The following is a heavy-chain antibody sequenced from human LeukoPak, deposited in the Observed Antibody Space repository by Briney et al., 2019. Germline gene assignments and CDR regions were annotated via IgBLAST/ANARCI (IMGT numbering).Heavy chain of an antibody. D-gene: IGHD4-17*01. CDR3: AKNTFGDYVADFDH. V-gene: IGHV3-23*01. Sequence: GGSLRLSCVASGFTFSNYAMNWVRQAPGRGLEWVSAITDSGDSTYYADSVEGRFTISRDNSQKTLYLQMNGLRAEDTAVYFCAKNTFGDYVADFDHWGQGTLVTVSS. CDR2: ITDSGDST. CDR1: GFTFSNYA. J-gene: IGHJ4*02.